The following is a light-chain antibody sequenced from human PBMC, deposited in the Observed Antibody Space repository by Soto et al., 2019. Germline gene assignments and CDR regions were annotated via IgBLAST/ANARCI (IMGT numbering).Light chain of an antibody. V-gene: IGLV2-8*01. CDR1: SSDVGAYKH. Sequence: QSVLTQPPSASGSPGPSVTISCTGTSSDVGAYKHVAWYQQHPGKAPKLMIYDVSWRPSGVPDRFSGSKSGNRASLIVSGLQAEDEADYYCSSYAGSNILVFGGGTQLTVL. CDR2: DVS. CDR3: SSYAGSNILV. J-gene: IGLJ3*02.